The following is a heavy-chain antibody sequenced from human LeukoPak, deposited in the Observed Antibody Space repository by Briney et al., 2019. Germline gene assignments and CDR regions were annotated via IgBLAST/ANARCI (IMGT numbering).Heavy chain of an antibody. CDR3: ARGSGTTSDYYYMDV. V-gene: IGHV4-4*07. J-gene: IGHJ6*03. Sequence: PSETLSLTCTVSGGSISSYNWNWIRKPPGQGLELIGRIYTSGSTNYNPSLKSRVTMSVDTSKTQFSLKLSSVTAADTAVYYCARGSGTTSDYYYMDVWGKGTTVTVSS. CDR2: IYTSGST. D-gene: IGHD1-7*01. CDR1: GGSISSYN.